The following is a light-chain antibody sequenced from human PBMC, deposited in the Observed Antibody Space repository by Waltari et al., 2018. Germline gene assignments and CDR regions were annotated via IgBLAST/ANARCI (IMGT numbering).Light chain of an antibody. Sequence: SFVLTQPPSLSVSPGQTAKITCSAAVLPKQFAYWYLQKPGQAPLLLIHKDTQRPSRLPERFSGSNSGTTVTLTISGVQAEDEADYYCQSADKTGSHVVFGGGTKLTVL. CDR1: VLPKQF. CDR3: QSADKTGSHVV. V-gene: IGLV3-25*03. J-gene: IGLJ2*01. CDR2: KDT.